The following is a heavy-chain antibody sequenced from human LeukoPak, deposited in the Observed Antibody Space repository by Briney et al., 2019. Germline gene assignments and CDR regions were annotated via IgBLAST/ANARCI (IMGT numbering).Heavy chain of an antibody. D-gene: IGHD3-22*01. CDR1: EFSVGSNY. CDR3: ARDFHRRLYDSSGYYLY. Sequence: GGSLRLSCAASEFSVGSNYMTWVRQAPGKGLEWVSLIYSGGSTYYADSVKGRFTISRDNSKNTLYLQMNSLRAEDTAVYYCARDFHRRLYDSSGYYLYWGQGTLVTVSS. CDR2: IYSGGST. V-gene: IGHV3-66*01. J-gene: IGHJ4*02.